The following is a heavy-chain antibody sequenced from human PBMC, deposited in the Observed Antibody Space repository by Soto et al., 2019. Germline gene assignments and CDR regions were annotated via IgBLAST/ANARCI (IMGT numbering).Heavy chain of an antibody. V-gene: IGHV4-59*01. CDR1: GGSISSYY. CDR2: IYYSGST. CDR3: AREVYNGNHAQPFHYYMAV. D-gene: IGHD1-1*01. Sequence: SETLSLTCTVSGGSISSYYWSWIRQPPGKGLEWIGYIYYSGSTNYNPSLKSRVTLSVDTSKNQFSLKLSSVTAADTAVYYCAREVYNGNHAQPFHYYMAVWGKGTSVTVSS. J-gene: IGHJ6*03.